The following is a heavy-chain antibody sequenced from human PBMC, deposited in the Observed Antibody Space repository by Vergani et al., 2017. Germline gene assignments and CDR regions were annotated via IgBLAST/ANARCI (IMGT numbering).Heavy chain of an antibody. Sequence: VQLVQSGAEVKKPGATVKISCKVSGYTFTDYYMHWVQQAPGKGLEWMGRIIPILGLSNYAQKFQGRVTITAEKSTSTAYMELSSLRSEDTAVYYCARGTGGYCSGGSCRQDYYYYGMDVWGQGTTVTVSS. CDR3: ARGTGGYCSGGSCRQDYYYYGMDV. J-gene: IGHJ6*02. CDR1: GYTFTDYY. V-gene: IGHV1-69*04. D-gene: IGHD2-15*01. CDR2: IIPILGLS.